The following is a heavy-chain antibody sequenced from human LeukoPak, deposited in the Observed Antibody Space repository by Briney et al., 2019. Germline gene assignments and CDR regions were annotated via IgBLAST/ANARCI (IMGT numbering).Heavy chain of an antibody. J-gene: IGHJ4*02. D-gene: IGHD3-22*01. Sequence: SVKVSCKASGYTFTGYYMHWVRQAPGQGLEWMGGIIPIFGTANYAQKFQGRVTITTDESTSTAYMELSSLRSEDTAVYYCAGEGIVGTFDYWGQGTLVTVSS. CDR1: GYTFTGYY. CDR3: AGEGIVGTFDY. V-gene: IGHV1-69*05. CDR2: IIPIFGTA.